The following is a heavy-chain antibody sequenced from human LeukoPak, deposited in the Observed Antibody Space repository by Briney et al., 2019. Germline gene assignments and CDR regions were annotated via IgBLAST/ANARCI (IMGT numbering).Heavy chain of an antibody. CDR1: GCMFSSFA. V-gene: IGHV3-33*03. CDR3: AKDSAGGPGGYYFEE. CDR2: ILYDGSKT. D-gene: IGHD6-13*01. J-gene: IGHJ4*02. Sequence: GSLRLSCLASGCMFSSFAMNWVRRAPGEGLEWVGQILYDGSKTYYGNSVKGRFTISRDNSKSTLYLQMDSPRVVDTAVYYCAKDSAGGPGGYYFEEWGQGVLVTVSS.